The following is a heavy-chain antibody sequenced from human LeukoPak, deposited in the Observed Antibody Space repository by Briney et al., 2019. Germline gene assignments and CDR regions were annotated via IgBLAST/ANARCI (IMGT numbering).Heavy chain of an antibody. Sequence: GGSLRLSCAASGFTFSSYGMHWVRQAPGKGLEWVAVIWYDGSNKYYADSVKGRFTISRDNSKNTPYLQMNSLRAEDTAVYYCARDNPYCSGGSCYSGVLSYWGQGTLVTVSS. J-gene: IGHJ4*02. D-gene: IGHD2-15*01. CDR2: IWYDGSNK. V-gene: IGHV3-33*01. CDR1: GFTFSSYG. CDR3: ARDNPYCSGGSCYSGVLSY.